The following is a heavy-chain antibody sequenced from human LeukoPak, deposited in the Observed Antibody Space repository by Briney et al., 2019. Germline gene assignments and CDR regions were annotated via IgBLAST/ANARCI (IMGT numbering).Heavy chain of an antibody. CDR1: GYTFTDYY. Sequence: ASVKVSCKVSGYTFTDYYMHWVQQAPGKGLEWMGLVDPEDGETIYAEKFQGRVTITADTSTDTAYMELSSLRSEDTAVYYCATERKYDYYFDYWGQGTLVIVSS. J-gene: IGHJ4*02. V-gene: IGHV1-69-2*01. D-gene: IGHD3-3*01. CDR2: VDPEDGET. CDR3: ATERKYDYYFDY.